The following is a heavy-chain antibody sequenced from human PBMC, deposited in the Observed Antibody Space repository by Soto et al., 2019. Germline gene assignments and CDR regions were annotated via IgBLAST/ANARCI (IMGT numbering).Heavy chain of an antibody. V-gene: IGHV4-4*02. CDR1: GGFANTSNW. D-gene: IGHD3-10*01. CDR2: VYHTGKT. CDR3: ANSYYGWGFDY. Sequence: SETLSLTCIVSGGFANTSNWWSWIRQPPGKGLEWIGEVYHTGKTNYSPSFKSRVNMSVDKSNNQFFLKLTSVTAADTAIYYCANSYYGWGFDYWGQGALVTVSS. J-gene: IGHJ4*02.